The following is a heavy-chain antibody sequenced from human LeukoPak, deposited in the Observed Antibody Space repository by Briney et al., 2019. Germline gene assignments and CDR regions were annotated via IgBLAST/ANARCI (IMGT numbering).Heavy chain of an antibody. J-gene: IGHJ6*02. CDR2: IYHSGST. CDR3: ASSTRSNMDV. CDR1: GGSISSGGYS. V-gene: IGHV4-30-2*01. Sequence: SETLSLTCAVSGGSISSGGYSWSWIRQPPGKGLEWIGYIYHSGSTYYNPSLKSRVTISVGRSKNQFSLKLSSVTAADTAVYYCASSTRSNMDVWGQGTTVTVSS. D-gene: IGHD2-2*01.